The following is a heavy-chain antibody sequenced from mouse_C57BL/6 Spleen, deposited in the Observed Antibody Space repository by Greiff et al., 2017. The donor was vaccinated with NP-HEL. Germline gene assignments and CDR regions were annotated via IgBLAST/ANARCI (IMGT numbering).Heavy chain of an antibody. J-gene: IGHJ4*01. CDR3: ARKDGLYDYDENCYAMDY. D-gene: IGHD2-4*01. CDR2: IYPGDGDT. V-gene: IGHV1-80*01. Sequence: VQLQQSGAELVKPGASVKISCKASGYAFSSYWMNWVKQRPGKGLEWIGQIYPGDGDTNYNGKFKGKATLTADKSSSTAYMQLSSLTSEDSAVYFCARKDGLYDYDENCYAMDYWGQGTSVTVSS. CDR1: GYAFSSYW.